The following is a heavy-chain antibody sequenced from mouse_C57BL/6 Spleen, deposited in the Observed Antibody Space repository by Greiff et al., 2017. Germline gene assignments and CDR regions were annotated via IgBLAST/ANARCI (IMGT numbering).Heavy chain of an antibody. CDR2: IYPRSGNT. Sequence: VQLQQSGAELARPGASVKLSCKASGYTFTSYGISWVKQRTGQGLEWIGEIYPRSGNTYYNEKFKGKATLTADKSSSTAYMELRSLTSEDSAVYFCARSFITTVVALRYFEVWGTGTTVTVSS. J-gene: IGHJ1*03. D-gene: IGHD1-1*01. CDR1: GYTFTSYG. CDR3: ARSFITTVVALRYFEV. V-gene: IGHV1-81*01.